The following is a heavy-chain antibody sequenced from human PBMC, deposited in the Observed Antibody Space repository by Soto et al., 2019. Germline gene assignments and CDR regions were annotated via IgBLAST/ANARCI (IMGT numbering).Heavy chain of an antibody. CDR3: TKHSGYDSNPEYYYYMDV. Sequence: GGSLRLSCAASGFTFSGSAMHWIRQASGKGLEWVGRIRSKANSYATAYAASVKGRFTISRDDSKNTAYLQMNSLKTEDTAVYYCTKHSGYDSNPEYYYYMDVWGKGTTVTVSS. J-gene: IGHJ6*03. CDR2: IRSKANSYAT. D-gene: IGHD5-12*01. CDR1: GFTFSGSA. V-gene: IGHV3-73*01.